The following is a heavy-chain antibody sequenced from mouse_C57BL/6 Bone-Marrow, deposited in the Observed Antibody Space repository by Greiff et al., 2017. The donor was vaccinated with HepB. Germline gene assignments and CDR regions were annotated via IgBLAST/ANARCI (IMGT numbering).Heavy chain of an antibody. J-gene: IGHJ4*01. Sequence: EVKLVESGGGLVKPGGSLKLSCAASGFTFSDYGMHWVRQAPEKGLEWVAYISSGSSTIYYADTVKGRFTISRDNAKNTLFLQMTSLRSEDTAMYYCARGGYYGVFYAMDYWGQGTSVTVSS. V-gene: IGHV5-17*01. D-gene: IGHD2-3*01. CDR1: GFTFSDYG. CDR3: ARGGYYGVFYAMDY. CDR2: ISSGSSTI.